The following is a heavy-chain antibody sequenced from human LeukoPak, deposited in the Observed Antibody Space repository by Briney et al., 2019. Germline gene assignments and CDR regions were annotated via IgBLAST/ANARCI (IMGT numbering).Heavy chain of an antibody. CDR2: IRGSNGGT. CDR1: GYSFTSYD. D-gene: IGHD4-17*01. Sequence: ASVKVSCKASGYSFTSYDISWVRQAPGQGLEWMGWIRGSNGGTNYAQKFQGRVTVTTDTSTNTAYLELRSLRSDDTAVYYCARDTGFGDNGVDYWGQGTLVTVSS. CDR3: ARDTGFGDNGVDY. V-gene: IGHV1-18*01. J-gene: IGHJ4*02.